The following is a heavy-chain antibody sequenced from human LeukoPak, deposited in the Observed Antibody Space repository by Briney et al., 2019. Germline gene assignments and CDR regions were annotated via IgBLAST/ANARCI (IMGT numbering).Heavy chain of an antibody. Sequence: GGSLRLSCSXXGXXXXXSXXXXXXXAXXXXLXXVXXXXGXXGRXYXAXSXKGRFTIXRXNSKNTLYLQMNSLRAEDTAVYXCAKSNGQWLMEGNWFDPWGQGTLVTVSS. V-gene: IGHV3-23*01. D-gene: IGHD6-19*01. CDR3: AKSNGQWLMEGNWFDP. CDR1: GXXXXXSX. J-gene: IGHJ5*02. CDR2: XXGXXGRX.